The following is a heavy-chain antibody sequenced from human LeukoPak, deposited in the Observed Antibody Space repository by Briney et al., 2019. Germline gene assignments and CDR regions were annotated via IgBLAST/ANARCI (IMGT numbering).Heavy chain of an antibody. CDR3: AREAYYYDSSGYYNTGNWFDP. V-gene: IGHV4-38-2*02. J-gene: IGHJ5*02. D-gene: IGHD3-22*01. CDR1: GGSFSGYY. CDR2: IYHSGST. Sequence: PSETLSLTCAVYGGSFSGYYWGWIRQPPGKGLEWIGSIYHSGSTYYNPSLKSRVTISVDTSKNQFSLKLSSVTAADTAVYYCAREAYYYDSSGYYNTGNWFDPWGQGTLVTVSS.